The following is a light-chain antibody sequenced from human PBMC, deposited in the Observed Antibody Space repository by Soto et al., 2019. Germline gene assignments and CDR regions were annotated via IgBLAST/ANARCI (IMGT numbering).Light chain of an antibody. Sequence: EIVLTQSPATLSVSPGERTTLSCRASQSVSSNLAWYQQKPGQAPRLLIYGASARATGIPARFSGSGSGTGFTLTISSLQSEEFAVYYCQQYNNWPPSITFGQGTRLEIK. CDR3: QQYNNWPPSIT. V-gene: IGKV3-15*01. J-gene: IGKJ5*01. CDR1: QSVSSN. CDR2: GAS.